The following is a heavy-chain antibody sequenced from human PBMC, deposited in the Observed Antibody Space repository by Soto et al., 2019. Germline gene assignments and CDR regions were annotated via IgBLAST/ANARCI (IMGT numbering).Heavy chain of an antibody. Sequence: GSLRLSCEASGFNFGAYAMSWVRQAPGKGLEWVSGISGSSSGTYYTDSVKGRFTISRDNSKNTVYLQMNSLRGEDTAVYYCAKDRSENFWVYYYAMDVWGQGTEVTVSS. CDR2: ISGSSSGT. CDR3: AKDRSENFWVYYYAMDV. V-gene: IGHV3-23*01. J-gene: IGHJ6*02. D-gene: IGHD6-19*01. CDR1: GFNFGAYA.